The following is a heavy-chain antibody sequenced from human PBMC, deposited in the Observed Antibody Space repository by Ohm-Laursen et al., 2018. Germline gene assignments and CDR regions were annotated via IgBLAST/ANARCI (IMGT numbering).Heavy chain of an antibody. D-gene: IGHD3-3*01. CDR2: INHSGST. V-gene: IGHV4-34*01. CDR1: GGSFSGYY. CDR3: AKEGAYDFWSAHYGGMDV. J-gene: IGHJ6*02. Sequence: SDTLSLTCAVYGGSFSGYYWSWIRQPPGKGLEWIGEINHSGSTNYNPSLKSRVTISVDTSKNQFSLKLSSVTAADTAVYYCAKEGAYDFWSAHYGGMDVWGQGTTVTVSS.